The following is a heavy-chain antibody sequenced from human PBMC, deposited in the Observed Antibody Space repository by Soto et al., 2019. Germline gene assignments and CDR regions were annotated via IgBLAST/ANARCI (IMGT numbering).Heavy chain of an antibody. CDR3: VRSKGGYSCGTAFDY. CDR2: ISWNSGNI. D-gene: IGHD5-18*01. J-gene: IGHJ4*02. CDR1: GFTFDDYA. Sequence: EVQLEESGGALVQPGRSLRLSCAASGFTFDDYAMYWVRQVLGKGLEWVSSISWNSGNIDYADSVKGRFTTSSDNAENSLYLQMNSLRPEDTALYYCVRSKGGYSCGTAFDYWGQGTLVTVSS. V-gene: IGHV3-9*01.